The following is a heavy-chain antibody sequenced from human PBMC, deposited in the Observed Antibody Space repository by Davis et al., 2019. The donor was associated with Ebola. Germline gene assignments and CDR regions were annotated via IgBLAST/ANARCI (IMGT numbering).Heavy chain of an antibody. CDR3: ARGTTVNWGNWFDP. J-gene: IGHJ5*02. D-gene: IGHD4-17*01. CDR1: GFTFSSYW. Sequence: GESLKISCAASGFTFSSYWMHWVRQAPGKGLVWVSRINSDGSSTSYADSVKGRFTISRDNAKNTLYLQMNSLRAEDTAVYYCARGTTVNWGNWFDPWGQGTLVTVSS. CDR2: INSDGSST. V-gene: IGHV3-74*01.